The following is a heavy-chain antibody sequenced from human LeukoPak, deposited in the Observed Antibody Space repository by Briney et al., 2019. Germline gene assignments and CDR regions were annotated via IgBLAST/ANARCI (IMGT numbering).Heavy chain of an antibody. CDR1: GFTFSTYG. Sequence: GGSLRLSCEASGFTFSTYGMHWVRQVPGKGLVWVSHINSDGRTTDYADSVRGRFTISRDNAENTLYLQMNRLTVEDTAVYYCGRGMRDYYGLDYWGQGFLVTVSS. CDR2: INSDGRTT. V-gene: IGHV3-74*01. CDR3: GRGMRDYYGLDY. J-gene: IGHJ4*02. D-gene: IGHD3-10*01.